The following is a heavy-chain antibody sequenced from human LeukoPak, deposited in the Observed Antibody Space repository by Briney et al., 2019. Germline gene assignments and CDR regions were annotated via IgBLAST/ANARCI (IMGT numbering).Heavy chain of an antibody. J-gene: IGHJ4*02. Sequence: PGGSLRLSCAASGFTFSSYSMNWVRQAPGKGLEWVSSISSSSSYIYYADSVKGRFTISRDNSKNTLYLQMNSLRAEDTAVYYCAKDLPLGYYDSSGYLDYWGQGTLVTVSS. V-gene: IGHV3-21*01. CDR1: GFTFSSYS. D-gene: IGHD3-22*01. CDR3: AKDLPLGYYDSSGYLDY. CDR2: ISSSSSYI.